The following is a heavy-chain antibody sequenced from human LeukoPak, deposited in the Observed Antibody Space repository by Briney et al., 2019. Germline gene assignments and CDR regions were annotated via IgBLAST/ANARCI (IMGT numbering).Heavy chain of an antibody. CDR3: ARDNIVVVPAAMGNYYYYGMDV. J-gene: IGHJ6*04. Sequence: ASVKVSCKASGYTFTSYGISWVRQAPGQGLEWMGWISAYNGNTNYAQKLQGRVTMTTDTSTSTAYMELSSLRSEDTAVYYCARDNIVVVPAAMGNYYYYGMDVWGKGTTVTVSS. D-gene: IGHD2-2*01. V-gene: IGHV1-18*01. CDR2: ISAYNGNT. CDR1: GYTFTSYG.